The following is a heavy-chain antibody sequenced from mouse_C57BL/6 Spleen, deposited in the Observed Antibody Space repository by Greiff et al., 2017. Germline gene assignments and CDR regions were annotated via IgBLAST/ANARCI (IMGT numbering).Heavy chain of an antibody. CDR2: IDPSASYT. Sequence: VQLQQPGAELVMPGASVKLSCKASGYTFTSYWMHWVKQRPGQGLEWIGEIDPSASYTNYNQKFKGQSTLTVDKSSSTAYMQLSSLTSEDSAVYYGASGVRQGAWFAYWGQGTLVTVSA. CDR1: GYTFTSYW. J-gene: IGHJ3*01. V-gene: IGHV1-69*01. D-gene: IGHD2-14*01. CDR3: ASGVRQGAWFAY.